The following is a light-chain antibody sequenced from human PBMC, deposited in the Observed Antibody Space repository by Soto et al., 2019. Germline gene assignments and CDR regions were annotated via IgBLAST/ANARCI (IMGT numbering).Light chain of an antibody. J-gene: IGLJ2*01. Sequence: QSVLTQPPSASGSPGQSVTISCTGTSSDVGAYDYVSWYQQHPGKAPKLIIYDVNKRPSGVPDRFSGSKSGNTASLTVSGLHADDEADYYCFSYAGSTYVGIGGGTKLTVL. CDR2: DVN. CDR1: SSDVGAYDY. CDR3: FSYAGSTYVG. V-gene: IGLV2-8*01.